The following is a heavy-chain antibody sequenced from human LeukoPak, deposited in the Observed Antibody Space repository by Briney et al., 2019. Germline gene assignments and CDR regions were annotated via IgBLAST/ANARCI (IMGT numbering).Heavy chain of an antibody. CDR1: GFTFSSYG. D-gene: IGHD3-10*01. CDR3: ANDQGYYGSGSYYY. CDR2: IWYDGSNK. Sequence: GRSLRLSCAASGFTFSSYGMHWVRQAPGKGLEWVAVIWYDGSNKYYADSVKGRFTISRDNSKNTLYLQMNSLRAEDTAVYYCANDQGYYGSGSYYYWGQGTLVTVSS. V-gene: IGHV3-33*06. J-gene: IGHJ4*02.